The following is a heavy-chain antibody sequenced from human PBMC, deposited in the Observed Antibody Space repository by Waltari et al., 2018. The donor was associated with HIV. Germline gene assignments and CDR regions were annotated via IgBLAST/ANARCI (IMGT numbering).Heavy chain of an antibody. V-gene: IGHV3-30*18. CDR2: MSHNGNTK. CDR1: GFTFRSYG. Sequence: QVLLVESGGGVVQPGKSLRLPCAASGFTFRSYGMHWVRQSPGKWLAWVGFMSHNGNTKYYAESVKGRFTISRDNSKNTLYLEMNNLRLDDTAIYYCAKDRDPYNVVEIYGMFDSWGQGTLVTVSS. CDR3: AKDRDPYNVVEIYGMFDS. J-gene: IGHJ4*02. D-gene: IGHD2-15*01.